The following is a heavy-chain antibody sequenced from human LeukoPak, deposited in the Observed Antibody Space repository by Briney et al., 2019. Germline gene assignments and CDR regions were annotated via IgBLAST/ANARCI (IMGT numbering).Heavy chain of an antibody. V-gene: IGHV4-31*03. CDR3: ASAPLGNSFGYMAY. CDR2: IYYTGRT. CDR1: GGSISSGGYY. J-gene: IGHJ4*02. D-gene: IGHD5-18*01. Sequence: SETLSLTCTVSGGSISSGGYYWNWIRQHPTEGLEWIGHIYYTGRTTYNPSVKSRVTISADTSKNQFSLMLNSVTAADTAVYFCASAPLGNSFGYMAYWGQGALVTVSS.